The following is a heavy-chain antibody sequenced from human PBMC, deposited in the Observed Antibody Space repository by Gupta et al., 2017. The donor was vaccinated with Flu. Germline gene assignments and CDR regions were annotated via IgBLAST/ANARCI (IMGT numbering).Heavy chain of an antibody. CDR3: ARDTVGATGERYYFDY. D-gene: IGHD1-26*01. J-gene: IGHJ4*02. CDR2: IYHSGST. CDR1: GYSISSGYY. Sequence: QVQLQESGPGLVKPSETLSLTCAVSGYSISSGYYWGWIRQPPGKGLEGIGSIYHSGSTYYNPSLKSRVTISVDTSKNQFSLKLSSVTAADTAVYYCARDTVGATGERYYFDYWGQGTLVTGSS. V-gene: IGHV4-38-2*02.